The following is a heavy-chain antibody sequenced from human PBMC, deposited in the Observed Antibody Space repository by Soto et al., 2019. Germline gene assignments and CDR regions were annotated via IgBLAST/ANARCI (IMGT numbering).Heavy chain of an antibody. CDR3: AKRRLELHSLDS. Sequence: EVQLLESGGGLVQPGGSLRLSCAASGFTFSSYAMTWVRQAPGKGLEWVSSMSDDGTIRQYADSVKGRFAISRDNSKNTLYLEMSSLRVEDTAVYYCAKRRLELHSLDSCGQGTLVTVSS. J-gene: IGHJ4*02. D-gene: IGHD1-7*01. CDR1: GFTFSSYA. CDR2: MSDDGTIR. V-gene: IGHV3-23*01.